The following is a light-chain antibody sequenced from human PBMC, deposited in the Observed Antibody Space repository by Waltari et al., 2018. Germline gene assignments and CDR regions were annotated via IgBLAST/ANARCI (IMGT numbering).Light chain of an antibody. Sequence: EIVLTQSPATLSLSPGERATLSCRASLRVSRYLAWYQQKPGQAPRLLIYDASNRATGIPARFSGSGSGTDFTLAISSLEPEDFAVYYCQRRGHWPPGATFGPGTRVVIK. CDR3: QRRGHWPPGAT. J-gene: IGKJ3*01. V-gene: IGKV3-11*01. CDR2: DAS. CDR1: LRVSRY.